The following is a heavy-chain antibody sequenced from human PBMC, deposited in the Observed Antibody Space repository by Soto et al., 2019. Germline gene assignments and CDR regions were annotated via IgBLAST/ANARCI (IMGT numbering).Heavy chain of an antibody. V-gene: IGHV1-3*01. CDR3: AKDLPGGLQFHH. CDR1: GYTFTSYA. D-gene: IGHD4-4*01. Sequence: GASVKVSCKASGYTFTSYAMHWVRQAPGQRLEWMGWINAGNGNTKYSQKFQGRVTITRDTSASTAYMELSSLRSEDTAVYYCAKDLPGGLQFHHWGQGTLVTVSS. CDR2: INAGNGNT. J-gene: IGHJ1*01.